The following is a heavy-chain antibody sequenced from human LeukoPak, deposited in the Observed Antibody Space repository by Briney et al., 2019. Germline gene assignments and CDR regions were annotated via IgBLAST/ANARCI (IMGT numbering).Heavy chain of an antibody. D-gene: IGHD2-2*01. Sequence: SVKVSCKASGGTFSSYDISWVRQAPGRGLEWMGGIIPMFGTANYAQKFQGRVTISADKSTSTAYMELSSLRSEDTAVYYCASGRTDIVVVPATLRNYFFDYWGQGTLVTVSS. CDR2: IIPMFGTA. J-gene: IGHJ4*02. V-gene: IGHV1-69*06. CDR3: ASGRTDIVVVPATLRNYFFDY. CDR1: GGTFSSYD.